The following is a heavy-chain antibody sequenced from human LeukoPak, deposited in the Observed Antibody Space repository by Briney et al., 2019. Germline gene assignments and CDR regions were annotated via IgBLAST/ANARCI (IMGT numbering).Heavy chain of an antibody. J-gene: IGHJ4*02. Sequence: GGSLRLSCAASGFTFSSYAMSWIRQAPGKGLEWVSYISSSGSTIYYADSVKGRFTISRDNAKNSLYLQMNSLRAEDTAVYFCARRRYNWNAIDYWGQGTLVTASS. CDR1: GFTFSSYA. CDR2: ISSSGSTI. D-gene: IGHD1-20*01. V-gene: IGHV3-11*01. CDR3: ARRRYNWNAIDY.